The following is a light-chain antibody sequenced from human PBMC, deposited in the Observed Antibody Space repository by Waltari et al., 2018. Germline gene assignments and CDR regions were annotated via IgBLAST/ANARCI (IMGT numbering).Light chain of an antibody. Sequence: QSALTQPPSASGSPGQSVTISCTGTSSDVGGYNYVPWYQQHPGKAPKPLIYEVNKRPAGVPDRLSCSKSGSTASLTVSGLQAEDEAHYYCSSYAGSNIVVFGGGTKLTVL. CDR3: SSYAGSNIVV. V-gene: IGLV2-8*01. CDR2: EVN. J-gene: IGLJ2*01. CDR1: SSDVGGYNY.